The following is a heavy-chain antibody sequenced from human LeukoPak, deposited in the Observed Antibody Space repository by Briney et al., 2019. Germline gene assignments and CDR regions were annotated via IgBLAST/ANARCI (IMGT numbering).Heavy chain of an antibody. D-gene: IGHD5-12*01. Sequence: SETLSLTCTVSGDSITSTSHHWGWIRQSPGKGLEWIGSIYQGRTTYYNPSLNSRVAITVVTSENQFSLQLNSVTAADTAVNYCVRHDGRGGATMGALDSWGQGSLVTVSS. CDR1: GDSITSTSHH. J-gene: IGHJ4*02. V-gene: IGHV4-39*01. CDR3: VRHDGRGGATMGALDS. CDR2: IYQGRTT.